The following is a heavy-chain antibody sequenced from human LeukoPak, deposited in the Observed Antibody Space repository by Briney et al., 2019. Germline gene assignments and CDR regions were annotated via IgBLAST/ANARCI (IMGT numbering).Heavy chain of an antibody. D-gene: IGHD2-15*01. J-gene: IGHJ4*02. V-gene: IGHV4-59*01. CDR3: ARDDCSGGSCYTAY. CDR1: GGSISSYY. Sequence: PSETLSLTCTVSGGSISSYYWSWIRQPPGEGLEWIGHIYYSGSTNYNPSLKSRVTISVDTSKNQFSLKLSSVTAADTAVYYCARDDCSGGSCYTAYWGQGTLVTVSS. CDR2: IYYSGST.